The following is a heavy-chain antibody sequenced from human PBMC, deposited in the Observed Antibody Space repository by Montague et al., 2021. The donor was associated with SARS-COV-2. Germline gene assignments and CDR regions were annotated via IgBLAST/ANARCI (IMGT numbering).Heavy chain of an antibody. CDR2: IYYSGST. D-gene: IGHD3-22*01. Sequence: SETLSLTCTVSGGSIRTSSYYWGWIRQPPGKGLDWIGSIYYSGSTYYNPSLKSRVTISVDTSKNQFSLKLSSVTAADTAVYYCARGRDGYYHRSALFDYWGQGTLVTVSS. CDR1: GGSIRTSSYY. V-gene: IGHV4-39*07. CDR3: ARGRDGYYHRSALFDY. J-gene: IGHJ4*02.